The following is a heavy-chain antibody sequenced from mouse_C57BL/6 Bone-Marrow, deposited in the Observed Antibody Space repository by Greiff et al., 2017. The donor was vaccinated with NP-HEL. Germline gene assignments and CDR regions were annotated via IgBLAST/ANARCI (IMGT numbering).Heavy chain of an antibody. CDR3: ARRVGDGSSYGYFDV. V-gene: IGHV1-63*01. CDR1: GYPFTNYW. CDR2: IYPGGGYT. J-gene: IGHJ1*03. Sequence: QVQLQQSGAELVRPGTSVKMSCKASGYPFTNYWLGWAKQRPGHGLEWIGDIYPGGGYTNYNEKFKGKATLTADKSSSTAYIQFSSLTSEDSAIYYCARRVGDGSSYGYFDVWGTGTTVTVSS. D-gene: IGHD1-1*01.